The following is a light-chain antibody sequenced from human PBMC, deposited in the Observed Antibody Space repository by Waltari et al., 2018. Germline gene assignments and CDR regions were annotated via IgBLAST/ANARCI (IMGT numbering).Light chain of an antibody. Sequence: DIQMTQSPSTLSVSVGDRVTITCRASQSISSWLAWYQQKPGKAPKLLIYKASSLESGVPSRFSGSGSGTEFTLTISSLQPDDFATYYCQQYNSYPTFGQGTKLEIK. V-gene: IGKV1-5*03. CDR1: QSISSW. J-gene: IGKJ2*01. CDR2: KAS. CDR3: QQYNSYPT.